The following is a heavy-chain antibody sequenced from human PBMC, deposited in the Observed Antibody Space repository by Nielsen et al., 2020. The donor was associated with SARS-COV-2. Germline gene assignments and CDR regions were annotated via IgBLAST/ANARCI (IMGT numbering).Heavy chain of an antibody. Sequence: SVKVSCKASGGTFSSYAISWVRQAPGQGLEWMGVIIPIFGTANYAQKFQGRVTITADESTSTAYMELSSLRSEDTAVYYCARVDGHCSGGSCYSGVYWGQGTLVTVSS. CDR1: GGTFSSYA. V-gene: IGHV1-69*13. CDR3: ARVDGHCSGGSCYSGVY. D-gene: IGHD2-15*01. CDR2: IIPIFGTA. J-gene: IGHJ4*02.